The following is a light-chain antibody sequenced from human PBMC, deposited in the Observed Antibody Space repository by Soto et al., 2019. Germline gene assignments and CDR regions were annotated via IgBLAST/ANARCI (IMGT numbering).Light chain of an antibody. CDR1: SSNIGAGFD. CDR2: AND. CDR3: QSYDNSLLAYV. V-gene: IGLV1-40*01. J-gene: IGLJ2*01. Sequence: QSVLTQPPSVSGAPGQRLTISCAGTSSNIGAGFDVHWYQQLPGTAPKLLIYANDDRPSGVPDRFFGSTSGTSASLAITGLQAEDAADYYCQSYDNSLLAYVFGGGTKLTVL.